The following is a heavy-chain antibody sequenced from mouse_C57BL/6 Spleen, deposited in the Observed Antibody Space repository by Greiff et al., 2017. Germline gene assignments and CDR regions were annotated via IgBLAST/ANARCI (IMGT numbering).Heavy chain of an antibody. CDR2: IHPNSGST. J-gene: IGHJ4*01. V-gene: IGHV1-64*01. Sequence: QVQLKQPGAELVKPGASVKLSCKASGYTFTSYWMHWVKQRPGQGLEWIGMIHPNSGSTNYNEKFKSKATLTVDKSSSTAYMQLSSLTSEDSAVYYCASTVVGDYYAMDYWGQGTSVTVSS. D-gene: IGHD1-1*01. CDR3: ASTVVGDYYAMDY. CDR1: GYTFTSYW.